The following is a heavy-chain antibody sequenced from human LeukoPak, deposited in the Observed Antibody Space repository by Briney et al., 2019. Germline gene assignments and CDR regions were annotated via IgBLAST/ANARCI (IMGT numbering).Heavy chain of an antibody. CDR2: ISYDGSNK. D-gene: IGHD3-10*01. V-gene: IGHV3-30*04. CDR3: ASDRSGYYGSGSYFDY. Sequence: HPGRSLRLSCAASGFTFSSYAMHWVRQAPGKGLEWVAVISYDGSNKYYADSVKGRFTISRDNSKNTLYLQMNSLRAEDTAVYYCASDRSGYYGSGSYFDYWGQGTLVTVSS. J-gene: IGHJ4*02. CDR1: GFTFSSYA.